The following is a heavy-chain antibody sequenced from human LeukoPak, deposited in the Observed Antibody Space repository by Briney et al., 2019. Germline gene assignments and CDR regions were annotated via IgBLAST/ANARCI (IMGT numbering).Heavy chain of an antibody. V-gene: IGHV4-59*12. D-gene: IGHD6-19*01. CDR1: GGSISSYY. Sequence: PSETLSLTCTVSGGSISSYYWNWIRQPPGKGLEWIGYIYYSGITNYNPSLKSRVTISVDTSKSQFSLKLSSVTAADTALYYCAKGTSSGWYYFDYWGQGTLVTVSS. J-gene: IGHJ4*02. CDR2: IYYSGIT. CDR3: AKGTSSGWYYFDY.